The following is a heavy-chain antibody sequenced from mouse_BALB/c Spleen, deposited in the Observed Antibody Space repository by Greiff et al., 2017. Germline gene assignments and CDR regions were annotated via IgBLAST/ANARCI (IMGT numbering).Heavy chain of an antibody. J-gene: IGHJ3*01. Sequence: VKLVESGGDLVKPGGSLKLSCAASGFTFSSYGMSWVRQTPDKRLEWVATISSGGSYTYYPDSVKGRFTISRDNAKNTLYLQMSSLKSEDTAMYYCASLRFAYWGQGTLVTVSA. CDR1: GFTFSSYG. CDR2: ISSGGSYT. D-gene: IGHD1-1*01. V-gene: IGHV5-6*02. CDR3: ASLRFAY.